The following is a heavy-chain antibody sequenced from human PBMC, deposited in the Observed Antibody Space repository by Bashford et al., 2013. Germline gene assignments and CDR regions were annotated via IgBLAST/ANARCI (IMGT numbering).Heavy chain of an antibody. CDR3: AREGWVGARIYSGFDV. J-gene: IGHJ6*02. V-gene: IGHV1-8*01. Sequence: ASVKVSCEASGYTFTSYDINWVRQATGQGLEWMGWMNPNSGNTGYAEKFEGRVTMTRDTSISTAYMELSSLTSEDTAIYFCAREGWVGARIYSGFDVWGQGTTVTVSS. D-gene: IGHD1-26*01. CDR2: MNPNSGNT. CDR1: GYTFTSYD.